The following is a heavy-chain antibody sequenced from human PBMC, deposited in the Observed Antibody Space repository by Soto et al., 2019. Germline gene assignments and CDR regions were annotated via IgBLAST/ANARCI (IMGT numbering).Heavy chain of an antibody. CDR2: IKQDGSEK. V-gene: IGHV3-7*01. CDR3: ASITTVGYYFDN. Sequence: GGSLRLSCAASGFTFSSYWMSWVRQAPGKGQEWVANIKQDGSEKYYVDSVKGRFTISRDNAKNSLYLQMNSLRAEDTAVYYCASITTVGYYFDNWGRGSLVRVCS. J-gene: IGHJ4*02. D-gene: IGHD1-20*01. CDR1: GFTFSSYW.